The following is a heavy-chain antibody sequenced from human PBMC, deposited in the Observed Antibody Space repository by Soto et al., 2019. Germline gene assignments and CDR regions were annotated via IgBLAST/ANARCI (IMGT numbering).Heavy chain of an antibody. CDR3: ARVPGGHDAFDI. J-gene: IGHJ3*02. Sequence: ASVKVSCKASGYTFTSYDINWVRQATGQGLEWMGWMNPNSGNTGYAQKFQGRVTVTRNTSISTAYMELSSLRSEDTAVYYCARVPGGHDAFDIWGQGTMVTVSS. CDR2: MNPNSGNT. V-gene: IGHV1-8*01. CDR1: GYTFTSYD.